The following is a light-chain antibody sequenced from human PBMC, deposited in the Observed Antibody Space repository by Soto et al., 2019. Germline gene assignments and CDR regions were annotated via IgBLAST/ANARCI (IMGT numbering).Light chain of an antibody. CDR2: AAS. Sequence: DIRMTQSPSSLSASVGDRVIITCRASQSISNYLSWYHQKPGKAPKLLIYAASRLQSGVPSRFSGRGSGAEYTLTISSLQPEDCATYYCLQTYGEPRTFGQGTKLEIK. V-gene: IGKV1-39*01. J-gene: IGKJ2*01. CDR3: LQTYGEPRT. CDR1: QSISNY.